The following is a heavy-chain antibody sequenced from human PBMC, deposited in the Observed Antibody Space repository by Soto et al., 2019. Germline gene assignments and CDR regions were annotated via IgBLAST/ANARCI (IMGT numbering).Heavy chain of an antibody. CDR3: ASVAYCGGDCPVGYFQH. D-gene: IGHD2-21*01. Sequence: SVKVSCKASGGTFSSYTISWVRQAPGQGLEWMGRIIPILGIANYAQKFQGRVTITADKSTSTAYMELSSLRSEDTAVYYCASVAYCGGDCPVGYFQHWGQGTLVTVSS. CDR1: GGTFSSYT. V-gene: IGHV1-69*02. J-gene: IGHJ1*01. CDR2: IIPILGIA.